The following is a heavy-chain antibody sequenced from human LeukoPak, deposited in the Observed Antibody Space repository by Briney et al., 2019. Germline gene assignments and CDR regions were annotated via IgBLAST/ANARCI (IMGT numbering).Heavy chain of an antibody. CDR2: INGDGSST. V-gene: IGHV3-74*01. J-gene: IGHJ6*02. CDR1: GFTFSSYW. CDR3: ARSHYYDSSAYYFNYGLDV. D-gene: IGHD3-22*01. Sequence: GSLRLSCAASGFTFSSYWMHWVRQPPGKGLVWVSRINGDGSSTRYADSVKGRFTVSRDNAKNTLYLRMNSLRAEDTAVYYCARSHYYDSSAYYFNYGLDVWGQGTTVIVSS.